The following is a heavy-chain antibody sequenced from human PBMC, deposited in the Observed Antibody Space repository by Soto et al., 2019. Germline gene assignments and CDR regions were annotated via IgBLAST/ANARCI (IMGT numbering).Heavy chain of an antibody. Sequence: PSEPLSLTCTVSGGSMSSYYWSWIRQPPGKGLEWIGYIYYSGSTIYNPSLKSRVTISVDTSKNQFSLKLSSVTAADTAVYYCARHLPYCGGDCYSLDYWGQGTLVTVS. CDR3: ARHLPYCGGDCYSLDY. CDR1: GGSMSSYY. J-gene: IGHJ4*02. CDR2: IYYSGST. D-gene: IGHD2-21*02. V-gene: IGHV4-59*01.